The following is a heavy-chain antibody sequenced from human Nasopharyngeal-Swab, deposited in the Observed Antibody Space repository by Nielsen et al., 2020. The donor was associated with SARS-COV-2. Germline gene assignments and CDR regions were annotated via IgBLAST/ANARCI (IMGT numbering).Heavy chain of an antibody. J-gene: IGHJ4*02. Sequence: ASVKVSCKASGYTFTSYAMNWVRQAPGQRLEWMGWMNPNSGNAGYAQKFQGRVTMTRDTSISTAYMELSSLTSEDTAVYYCARSSPAFGYWGQGTLVTVSS. CDR1: GYTFTSYA. V-gene: IGHV1-8*01. CDR2: MNPNSGNA. CDR3: ARSSPAFGY. D-gene: IGHD2-2*01.